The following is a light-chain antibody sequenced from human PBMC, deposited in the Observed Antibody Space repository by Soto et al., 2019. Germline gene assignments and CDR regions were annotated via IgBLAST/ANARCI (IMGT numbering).Light chain of an antibody. V-gene: IGKV3-15*01. CDR2: LAS. J-gene: IGKJ1*01. CDR3: QQYNNWPPSWT. CDR1: QSVSSN. Sequence: EIVMTQSPATLSVSPGERATLSCRASQSVSSNLAWYQQKPGQAPRLLIYLASTRATGIPARFSGSGSGTEFTLTISSLQSEDFAVYYCQQYNNWPPSWTFGQGTK.